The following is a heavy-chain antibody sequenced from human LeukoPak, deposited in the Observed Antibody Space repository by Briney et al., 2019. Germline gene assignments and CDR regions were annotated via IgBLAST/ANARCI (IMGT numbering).Heavy chain of an antibody. D-gene: IGHD1-26*01. CDR1: GFTLSSYS. Sequence: GGSLRLSCAAPGFTLSSYSMNWVRQAPGKGLEWVSSISSSSSYIYYADSVKGRFTISRDNAKNSLYLQMNSLRAEDTAVYYCARGPPVYSGSYSDYWGQGSLVTVSS. J-gene: IGHJ4*02. CDR2: ISSSSSYI. V-gene: IGHV3-21*01. CDR3: ARGPPVYSGSYSDY.